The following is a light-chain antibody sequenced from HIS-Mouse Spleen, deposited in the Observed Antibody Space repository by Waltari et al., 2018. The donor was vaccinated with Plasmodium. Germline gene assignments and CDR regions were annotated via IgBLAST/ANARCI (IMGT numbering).Light chain of an antibody. CDR2: YYSDSDK. J-gene: IGLJ3*02. CDR1: SALNVGSYN. Sequence: QPVLTQPPSSSASPGGSARLTCTLPSALNVGSYNIYLYQQKPGSPPRYLLYYYSDSDKGQGSGVPSRFSGSKDASANTGILLISGLQSEDEADYYCMIWPSNASGVFGGGTKLTVL. CDR3: MIWPSNASGV. V-gene: IGLV5-37*01.